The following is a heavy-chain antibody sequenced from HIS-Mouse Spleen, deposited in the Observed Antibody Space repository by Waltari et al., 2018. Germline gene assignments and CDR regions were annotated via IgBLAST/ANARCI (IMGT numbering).Heavy chain of an antibody. CDR3: AKASGPNAFDI. V-gene: IGHV3-33*06. J-gene: IGHJ3*02. Sequence: QVQLVESGGGVVQPGRSLRLSCAASGFTFSSYGMHWVRRAPGKGLGWVAVIWYDGSNKYYADSVKGRFTISRDNSKNTLYLQMNSLRAEDTAVYYCAKASGPNAFDIWGQGTMVTVSS. CDR1: GFTFSSYG. CDR2: IWYDGSNK.